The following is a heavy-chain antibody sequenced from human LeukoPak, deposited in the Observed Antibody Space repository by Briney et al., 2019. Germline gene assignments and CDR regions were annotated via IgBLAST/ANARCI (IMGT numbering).Heavy chain of an antibody. CDR3: AISGYSYGLDY. CDR2: ISWNSGSI. D-gene: IGHD5-18*01. Sequence: GGSLRLSCAASGFTFSSYAMHRVRQAPGKGLEWVSGISWNSGSIGYADSVKGRFTISRDNAKNSLYLQMNSLRAEDTALYYCAISGYSYGLDYWGQGTLVTVSS. J-gene: IGHJ4*02. V-gene: IGHV3-9*01. CDR1: GFTFSSYA.